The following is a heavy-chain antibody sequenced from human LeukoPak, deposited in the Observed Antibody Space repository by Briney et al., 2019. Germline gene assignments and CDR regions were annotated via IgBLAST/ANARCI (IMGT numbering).Heavy chain of an antibody. CDR2: INHSGST. CDR3: ARDRTAMGFDY. V-gene: IGHV4-34*01. CDR1: GGSFSGYY. Sequence: SETLSLTCAVYGGSFSGYYWSWIRQPPGKGLEWIGEINHSGSTNYNPSLKSRVTISVDKSENQFSLKLTSVTAADTAVYYCARDRTAMGFDYWGQGTLVTVSS. D-gene: IGHD5-18*01. J-gene: IGHJ4*02.